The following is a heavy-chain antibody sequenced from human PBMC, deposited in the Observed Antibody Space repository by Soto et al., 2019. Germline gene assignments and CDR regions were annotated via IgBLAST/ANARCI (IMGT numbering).Heavy chain of an antibody. V-gene: IGHV1-3*05. CDR2: INAGNGNT. D-gene: IGHD5-12*01. CDR1: GYTFNSHA. J-gene: IGHJ3*02. Sequence: QAQLVQSGAEEKKPGASVKVSCKASGYTFNSHAIHWVRQAPGQRLEWMGWINAGNGNTKYSQKFQGRVTIIWDTYASTAYMELSSLRSEDTAVYYCARDGYVLLGGNGFDIWGQGTMVTVSS. CDR3: ARDGYVLLGGNGFDI.